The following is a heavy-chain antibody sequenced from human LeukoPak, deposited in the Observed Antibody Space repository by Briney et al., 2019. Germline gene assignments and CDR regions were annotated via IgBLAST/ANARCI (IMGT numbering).Heavy chain of an antibody. Sequence: GGSLRLSCAASGFTVSDTYMNWVRQAPGEGLEWVSIIYRGDSAYYADSVKGRFVISRDNSKNTLYLQMNSLRAEDTAVYYCAKEGVYYDILTGYYIGWGQGTLVTVSS. CDR3: AKEGVYYDILTGYYIG. D-gene: IGHD3-9*01. CDR1: GFTVSDTY. V-gene: IGHV3-66*01. J-gene: IGHJ4*02. CDR2: IYRGDSA.